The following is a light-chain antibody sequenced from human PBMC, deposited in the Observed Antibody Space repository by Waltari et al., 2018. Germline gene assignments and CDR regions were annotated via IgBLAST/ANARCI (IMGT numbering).Light chain of an antibody. CDR3: QQYYSMPLT. Sequence: DIVMTQSPDSLAVSLGERVPINCKSSQSVFYSSNNKNYLAWYQQKPGQPPKLLMYWASSREFGVPKRFSASGSGTDFTLTISSLEADDVAIYYCQQYYSMPLTFGPGSTVEI. CDR1: QSVFYSSNNKNY. J-gene: IGKJ3*01. CDR2: WAS. V-gene: IGKV4-1*01.